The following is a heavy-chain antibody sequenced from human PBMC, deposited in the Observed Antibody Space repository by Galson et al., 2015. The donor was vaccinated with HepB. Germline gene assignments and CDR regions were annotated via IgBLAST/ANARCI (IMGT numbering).Heavy chain of an antibody. CDR1: GGSFSGYY. CDR3: ARGLRTFDY. V-gene: IGHV4-34*01. CDR2: INHSGST. Sequence: SETLSLTCAVYGGSFSGYYWSWIRQPPGKGLEWIGEINHSGSTNYNPSLKSRVTISVDTSKNQFSLKLSSVTAADTAVYYCARGLRTFDYWGQGTLVTVSS. J-gene: IGHJ4*02.